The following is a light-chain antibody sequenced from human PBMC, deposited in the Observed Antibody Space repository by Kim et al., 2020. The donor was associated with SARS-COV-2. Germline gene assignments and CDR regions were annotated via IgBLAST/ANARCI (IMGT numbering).Light chain of an antibody. CDR3: CSYARTSYV. CDR1: SSDIGAYEN. CDR2: QVS. J-gene: IGLJ1*01. Sequence: QSALTQPPSASGSPGQSVTISCTGSSSDIGAYENVSWYQQHPGKAPKLMISQVSKRSPGVPDRFSGSKSGNTASLTVSGLQAEDEADYYCCSYARTSYVFGTGTKVTVL. V-gene: IGLV2-8*01.